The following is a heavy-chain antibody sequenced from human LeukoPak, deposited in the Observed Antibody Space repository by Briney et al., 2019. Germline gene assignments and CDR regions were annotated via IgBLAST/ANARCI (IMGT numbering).Heavy chain of an antibody. CDR2: IIVSGSDT. D-gene: IGHD6-13*01. J-gene: IGHJ4*02. V-gene: IGHV3-23*01. CDR3: AKDLMVYRSSWYSFDY. Sequence: GGSLRLSCAASGFTFNNYVMSWVRQAPGKGLEWVSVIIVSGSDTYYADSVKGRFTISRDNSKNTLYLQMNRLGAEDTAVYYCAKDLMVYRSSWYSFDYWGQGTLVTVS. CDR1: GFTFNNYV.